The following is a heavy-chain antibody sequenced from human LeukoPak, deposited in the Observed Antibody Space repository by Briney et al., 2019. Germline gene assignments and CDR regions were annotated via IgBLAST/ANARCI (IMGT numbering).Heavy chain of an antibody. Sequence: PSETLSLTCNVSGGSINSDRFYWSWIRQPAGKTLEWIGRVYSSGSTNYSPSLKSRITMSIDTSKNQFSLKMTSVTAADTAVYYCARHKRKWFGELLPLRLNWFDPWGQGTLVTVSS. D-gene: IGHD3-10*01. CDR1: GGSINSDRFY. CDR2: VYSSGST. J-gene: IGHJ5*02. CDR3: ARHKRKWFGELLPLRLNWFDP. V-gene: IGHV4-61*02.